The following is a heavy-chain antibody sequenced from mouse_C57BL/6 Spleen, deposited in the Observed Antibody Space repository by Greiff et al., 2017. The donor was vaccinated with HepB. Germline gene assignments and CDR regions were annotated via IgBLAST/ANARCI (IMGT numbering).Heavy chain of an antibody. V-gene: IGHV2-5*01. CDR2: IWRGGST. D-gene: IGHD2-4*01. CDR3: AKNGIYYDYDDGGDWFAY. Sequence: VQVVESGPGLVQPSQSLSITCTASGFSLTSYGVHWVRQSPGKGLEWLGVIWRGGSTDYNAAFMSRLSITKDNSTGQFFFKMNRLQADDTAIYYCAKNGIYYDYDDGGDWFAYWGQGTLVTVSA. CDR1: GFSLTSYG. J-gene: IGHJ3*01.